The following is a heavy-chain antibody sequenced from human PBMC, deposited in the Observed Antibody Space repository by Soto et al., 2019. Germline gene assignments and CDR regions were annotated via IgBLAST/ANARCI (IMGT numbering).Heavy chain of an antibody. J-gene: IGHJ5*02. CDR3: ARDRSQRYCSSTSCYREGWFDP. D-gene: IGHD2-2*02. CDR1: GYTFTNYG. CDR2: ISTYRGDP. V-gene: IGHV1-18*01. Sequence: ASVKVSCTASGYTFTNYGIGWVRQAPGQGLEWMGWISTYRGDPTYAQKLQGRVTMTTDSSTSTAYMELSSLRSEDTAVYYCARDRSQRYCSSTSCYREGWFDPWGQGTLVTVSS.